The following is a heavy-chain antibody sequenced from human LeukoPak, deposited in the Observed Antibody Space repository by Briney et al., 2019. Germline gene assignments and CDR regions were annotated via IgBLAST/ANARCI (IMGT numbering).Heavy chain of an antibody. V-gene: IGHV3-53*01. CDR1: GFTVSSNY. CDR3: ASIAARRFLDP. CDR2: IYSGGST. J-gene: IGHJ5*02. D-gene: IGHD6-6*01. Sequence: GGSLRLSCAASGFTVSSNYMSWVRQAPGKGLEWVSVIYSGGSTYYADSVKGRFTISRDNSKNTLYLQMNSLRAEDTAVYYCASIAARRFLDPWGQGTLVTVSS.